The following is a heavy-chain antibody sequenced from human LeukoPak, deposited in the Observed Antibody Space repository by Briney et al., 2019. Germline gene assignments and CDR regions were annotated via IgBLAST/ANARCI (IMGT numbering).Heavy chain of an antibody. CDR1: GGSISSYY. CDR3: ARDPSHYYDSSGYYPRYLDY. D-gene: IGHD3-22*01. V-gene: IGHV4-4*07. J-gene: IGHJ4*02. CDR2: IYTSGST. Sequence: SETLSLTCTVSGGSISSYYWSWIRQPAGKGLEWIGRIYTSGSTNYNPSLKSRVTMSVDTSKNQFSLKLSSVTAADTAVYYCARDPSHYYDSSGYYPRYLDYWGQGTLVAVSS.